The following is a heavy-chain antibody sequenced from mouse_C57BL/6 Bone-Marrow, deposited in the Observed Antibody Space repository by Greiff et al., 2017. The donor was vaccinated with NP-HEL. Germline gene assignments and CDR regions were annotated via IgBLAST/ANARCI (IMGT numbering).Heavy chain of an antibody. V-gene: IGHV1-76*01. CDR1: GYTFTDYY. J-gene: IGHJ2*01. Sequence: QVQLQQSGAELVRPGASVKLSCQASGYTFTDYYINWVKQRPGQGLEWIARIYPGSGNTYSNDKFKGKATLTAEKSSSTDYMQLSSLTSEDSAVYFCARWRDYGSDFDYGGQGTTLTVSS. D-gene: IGHD1-1*01. CDR2: IYPGSGNT. CDR3: ARWRDYGSDFDY.